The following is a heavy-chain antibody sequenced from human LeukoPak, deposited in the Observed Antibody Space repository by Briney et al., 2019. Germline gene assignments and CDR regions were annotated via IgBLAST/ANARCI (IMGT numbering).Heavy chain of an antibody. Sequence: SETLSLTCTVSGGSISSGDYYWSWIRQPPGKGLEWIGYIYYSGSTYYNPSLKSRVTISVDRSKKQFSLKLSSVTAADTALYHCARYCISTSCYPRLYYMDVWGKGTTVTVSS. D-gene: IGHD2-2*01. CDR2: IYYSGST. CDR1: GGSISSGDYY. CDR3: ARYCISTSCYPRLYYMDV. V-gene: IGHV4-30-4*02. J-gene: IGHJ6*03.